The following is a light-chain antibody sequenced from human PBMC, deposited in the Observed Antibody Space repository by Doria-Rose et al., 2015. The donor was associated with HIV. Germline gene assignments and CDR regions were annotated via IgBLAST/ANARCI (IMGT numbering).Light chain of an antibody. J-gene: IGLJ3*02. V-gene: IGLV6-57*01. CDR2: EDN. Sequence: GKTVTISFTRSIGIIDINYVQWYQQRPGSSPTTVIYEDNQRPSGVPDRFSGSIDSSSNSASLTISGLKTEDEADYYCQSYDSSTWVFGGGTKLTGL. CDR1: IGIIDINY. CDR3: QSYDSSTWV.